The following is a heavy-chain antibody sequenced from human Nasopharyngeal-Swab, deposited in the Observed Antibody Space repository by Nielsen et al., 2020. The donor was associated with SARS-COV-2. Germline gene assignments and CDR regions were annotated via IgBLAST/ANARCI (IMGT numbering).Heavy chain of an antibody. CDR1: GFTFSSYA. CDR3: ASQRSSGWFWGDY. Sequence: GGSLRLSCAASGFTFSSYAMSWVRKAPGKGLEWVSAISASGGSTYSADSVKGRFTISRDNAKNSLYLQMNSLRAEDTAVFYCASQRSSGWFWGDYWGQGTLVTVSS. V-gene: IGHV3-23*01. CDR2: ISASGGST. J-gene: IGHJ4*02. D-gene: IGHD6-19*01.